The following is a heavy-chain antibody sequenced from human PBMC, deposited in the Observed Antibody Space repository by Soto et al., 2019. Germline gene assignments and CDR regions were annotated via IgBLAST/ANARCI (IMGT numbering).Heavy chain of an antibody. Sequence: PGGSLRLSCAASGFTFSSYAMHWVRQAPGKGLEWVAVISYDGSNKYYADSVKGRFTISRDNSKNTLYLQMNSLRAEDTAVYYCARDLYSSGWPNFDYWGQGTLVTVSS. CDR1: GFTFSSYA. V-gene: IGHV3-30-3*01. CDR2: ISYDGSNK. J-gene: IGHJ4*02. D-gene: IGHD6-19*01. CDR3: ARDLYSSGWPNFDY.